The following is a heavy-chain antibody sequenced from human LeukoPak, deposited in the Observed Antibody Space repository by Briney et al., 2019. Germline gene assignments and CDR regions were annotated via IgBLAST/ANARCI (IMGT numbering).Heavy chain of an antibody. CDR2: IYYSGST. D-gene: IGHD4-17*01. V-gene: IGHV4-31*03. J-gene: IGHJ6*02. Sequence: SETLSLTCTVSGGSISSGGYYWSWIRQHPGKGLEWIGYIYYSGSTYYNPPLKSRVTISVDTSKNQFSLKLSSVTAADTAVYYCARTPATVTSRGYYYYYGMDVWGQGTTVTVSS. CDR1: GGSISSGGYY. CDR3: ARTPATVTSRGYYYYYGMDV.